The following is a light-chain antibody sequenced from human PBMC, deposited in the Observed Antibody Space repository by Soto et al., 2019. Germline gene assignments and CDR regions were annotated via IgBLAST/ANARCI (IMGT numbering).Light chain of an antibody. CDR1: SSDVGGYNY. CDR2: DVS. J-gene: IGLJ2*01. V-gene: IGLV2-11*01. CDR3: CSYAGSYTI. Sequence: QSALTQPRSVSGSPGQSVTISCTGTSSDVGGYNYVSWYQHHPGKAPKLMIYDVSKRPSVVPDRFSGSKSGNTAALTISGLQAEDEADYCCCSYAGSYTIFGGGTKVTVL.